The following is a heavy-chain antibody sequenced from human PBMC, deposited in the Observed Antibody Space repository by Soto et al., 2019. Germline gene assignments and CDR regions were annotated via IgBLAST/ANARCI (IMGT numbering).Heavy chain of an antibody. CDR1: GFTFGNFW. V-gene: IGHV3-74*01. CDR2: IGPDGTDI. J-gene: IGHJ4*02. CDR3: AKLPWEVAPS. Sequence: QPGGSLRLSCSDSGFTFGNFWIHWVRQAPGKGLERVSHIGPDGTDIGYADSVKGRFIISRDNARNTVYLQMNSLEAENTAVYYCAKLPWEVAPSGGQGTLVTVS. D-gene: IGHD1-26*01.